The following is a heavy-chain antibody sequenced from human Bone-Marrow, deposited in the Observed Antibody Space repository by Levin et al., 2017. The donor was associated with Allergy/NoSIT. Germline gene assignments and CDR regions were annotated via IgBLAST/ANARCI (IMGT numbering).Heavy chain of an antibody. CDR2: INPNSGGT. Sequence: ASVKVSCKASGYTFTGYYLHWVRQAPGQGLEWMGWINPNSGGTNYAQKFQGRVTMTRDTSISTAYTELSSLRSDDTAVYYCARARSIEPAGIDAFDIWGQGTMVTVS. D-gene: IGHD6-13*01. CDR3: ARARSIEPAGIDAFDI. V-gene: IGHV1-2*02. CDR1: GYTFTGYY. J-gene: IGHJ3*02.